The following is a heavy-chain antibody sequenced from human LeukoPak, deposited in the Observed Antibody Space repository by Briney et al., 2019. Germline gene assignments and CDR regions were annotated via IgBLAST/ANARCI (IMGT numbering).Heavy chain of an antibody. D-gene: IGHD2-2*01. CDR1: GFTFSSYA. Sequence: GASLRLSCAASGFTFSSYAMSWVRQAPGKGLEWVSAISGSGGSTYYADSVKGRFTISRGNSKNTLYLQMKSLRAEDTAVYYCARDYHGLDYWGQGTLVTVSS. V-gene: IGHV3-23*01. CDR3: ARDYHGLDY. J-gene: IGHJ4*02. CDR2: ISGSGGST.